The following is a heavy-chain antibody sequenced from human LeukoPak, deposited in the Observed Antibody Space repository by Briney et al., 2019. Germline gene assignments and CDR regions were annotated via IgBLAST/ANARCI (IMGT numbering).Heavy chain of an antibody. D-gene: IGHD3-10*01. J-gene: IGHJ4*02. CDR2: ISSSSNTI. CDR3: ARDQYGLGYGSLFDY. Sequence: PGGSLRLSCAASGFTFSSYEMNWVRQAPGKGRGWVSYISSSSNTIYYADSVKGRFTISRDNAKKSLYLEMNSLRAEDTAVYYCARDQYGLGYGSLFDYWGQGTLVTVSS. CDR1: GFTFSSYE. V-gene: IGHV3-48*03.